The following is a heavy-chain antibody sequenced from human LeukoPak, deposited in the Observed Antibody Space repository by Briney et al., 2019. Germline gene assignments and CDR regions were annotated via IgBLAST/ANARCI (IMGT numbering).Heavy chain of an antibody. Sequence: PGGSLRLSCAASGFTFSTFDFHWVRQAAGNGLGWVSAIGPRGDTYYAGSVQGRFTISRENAKNSLYLQMNSLGAGDTAVYYCARDACSGGRCYHDYWGQGILVTVSS. J-gene: IGHJ4*02. V-gene: IGHV3-13*01. CDR3: ARDACSGGRCYHDY. D-gene: IGHD2-15*01. CDR1: GFTFSTFD. CDR2: IGPRGDT.